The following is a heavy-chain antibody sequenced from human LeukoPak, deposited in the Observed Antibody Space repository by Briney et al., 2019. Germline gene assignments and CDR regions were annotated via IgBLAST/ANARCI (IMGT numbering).Heavy chain of an antibody. Sequence: ASVTVSCKASGYTFTCYYMHWVRQAPGQGLEWMGWINPNSGGTNYAQKFQGRVTMTRDTSISTAYMELSWLTSDDTAVYYCAREAVVRCFDYWGQGTLVTVSS. V-gene: IGHV1-2*02. J-gene: IGHJ4*02. CDR2: INPNSGGT. D-gene: IGHD3-22*01. CDR3: AREAVVRCFDY. CDR1: GYTFTCYY.